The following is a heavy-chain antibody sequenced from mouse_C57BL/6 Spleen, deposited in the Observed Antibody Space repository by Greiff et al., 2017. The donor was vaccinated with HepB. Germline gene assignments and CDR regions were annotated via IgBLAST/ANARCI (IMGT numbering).Heavy chain of an antibody. V-gene: IGHV2-9-1*01. CDR3: ARKLGYAMDY. D-gene: IGHD4-1*01. Sequence: QVQLKESGPGLVAPSQTLSITCTVSGFSLTSYAISWVRQPPGKGLEWLGVIWTGGGKNYNSALKSRLSISKDNSKSQVFLKMNSLQTDDTARYYCARKLGYAMDYWGQGTSVTVSS. CDR1: GFSLTSYA. CDR2: IWTGGGK. J-gene: IGHJ4*01.